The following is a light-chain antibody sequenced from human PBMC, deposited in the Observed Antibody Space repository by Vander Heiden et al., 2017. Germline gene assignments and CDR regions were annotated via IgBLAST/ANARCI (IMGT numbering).Light chain of an antibody. V-gene: IGLV2-8*01. CDR2: EVS. CDR1: SSDVGGYNY. Sequence: QSPLTQPPSASGSPGQSVTISCTGTSSDVGGYNYVSWYQQHPGKATKLMIYEVSKRPSGVPDRFSGSKSGNTASLTVSGLQAEEEADYYCSSYAGSNKVFGGGTKLTVL. CDR3: SSYAGSNKV. J-gene: IGLJ2*01.